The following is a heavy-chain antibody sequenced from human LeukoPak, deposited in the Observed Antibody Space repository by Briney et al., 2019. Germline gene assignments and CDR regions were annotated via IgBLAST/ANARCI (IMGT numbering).Heavy chain of an antibody. CDR2: ISSNGGST. J-gene: IGHJ4*02. CDR3: VRSSSWYIFDY. Sequence: GGSLRLSCSAYGFTFSSYAMHWVRQAPGKGLKYVSAISSNGGSTYYADSVKGRFTISRDNSKNTLYLQMSRLRAEDTAVYYCVRSSSWYIFDYWGQGTLVTVSS. V-gene: IGHV3-64D*06. CDR1: GFTFSSYA. D-gene: IGHD6-13*01.